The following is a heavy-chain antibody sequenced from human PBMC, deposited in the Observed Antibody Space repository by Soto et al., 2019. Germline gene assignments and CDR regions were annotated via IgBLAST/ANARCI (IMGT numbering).Heavy chain of an antibody. V-gene: IGHV3-30-3*01. Sequence: GGSLRLSCAASGFTFSSYAMHWVRQAPGKGLEWVAVISYDGSNKYYADSVKGRFTISRDNSKNTLYLQMNSLRAEDTAVYYCARAFYDSSGTTENYYFDYWGQGTLVTVS. CDR1: GFTFSSYA. CDR3: ARAFYDSSGTTENYYFDY. CDR2: ISYDGSNK. D-gene: IGHD3-22*01. J-gene: IGHJ4*02.